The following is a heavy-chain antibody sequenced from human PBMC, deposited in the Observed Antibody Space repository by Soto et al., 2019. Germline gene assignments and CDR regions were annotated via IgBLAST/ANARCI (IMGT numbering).Heavy chain of an antibody. D-gene: IGHD3-22*01. CDR2: ISSSSSYI. Sequence: EVQLVESGGGLVKPGGSLRLSCAASGFTFGSYSMNWVRQAPGKGLEWVSSISSSSSYIYYADSVKGRFTISRYNAKSSLYLQMSSLRAEDTAVYYCARDIDYYDSSGYYRDYWGQGTLVTVSS. CDR3: ARDIDYYDSSGYYRDY. CDR1: GFTFGSYS. V-gene: IGHV3-21*01. J-gene: IGHJ4*02.